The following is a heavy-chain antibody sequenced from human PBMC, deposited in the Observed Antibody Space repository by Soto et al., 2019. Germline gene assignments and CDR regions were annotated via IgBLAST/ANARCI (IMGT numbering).Heavy chain of an antibody. CDR3: ARGPY. Sequence: EVQLVESGGGLVQPGGSLRLSCTASGFTFSNHWMSWVRQGPGKGPECVANINPDGSARYYVGSVKGRFTISRDNARNSLFLQLNSLRADDTAAYYCARGPYWGQGTLVTVSS. CDR2: INPDGSAR. V-gene: IGHV3-7*05. J-gene: IGHJ4*02. CDR1: GFTFSNHW.